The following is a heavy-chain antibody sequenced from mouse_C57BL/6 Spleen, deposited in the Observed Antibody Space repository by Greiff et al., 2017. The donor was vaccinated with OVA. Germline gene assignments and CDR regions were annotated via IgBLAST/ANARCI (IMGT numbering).Heavy chain of an antibody. CDR3: ARGGDLGYFDY. Sequence: QVQLQQPGAELVMPGASVKLSCKASGYTFTSYWMHWVKQRPGQGLEWIGEIDPSDSYTNYNQKFKGKSTLTVDKSSSTAYMQLSSLTSEDSAVYYCARGGDLGYFDYWGQGTTLTVSS. CDR1: GYTFTSYW. D-gene: IGHD3-3*01. CDR2: IDPSDSYT. J-gene: IGHJ2*01. V-gene: IGHV1-69*01.